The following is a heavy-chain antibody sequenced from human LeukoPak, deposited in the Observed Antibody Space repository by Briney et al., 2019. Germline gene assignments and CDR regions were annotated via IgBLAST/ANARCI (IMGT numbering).Heavy chain of an antibody. CDR3: ARASRYYDILTGYPGGDY. V-gene: IGHV1-18*01. Sequence: GASVKVSCKASGYTFTSYGISWVRQAPGQGLEWMGWISAYNGNTNYAQKLQGRVTITRNTSISTAYMELSRLRSDDTAVYYCARASRYYDILTGYPGGDYWGQGTLVTVSS. J-gene: IGHJ4*02. D-gene: IGHD3-9*01. CDR2: ISAYNGNT. CDR1: GYTFTSYG.